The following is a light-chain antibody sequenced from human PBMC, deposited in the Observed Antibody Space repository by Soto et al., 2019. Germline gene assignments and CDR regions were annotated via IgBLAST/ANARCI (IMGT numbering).Light chain of an antibody. CDR2: DAS. J-gene: IGKJ1*01. Sequence: DIVLEQSPDTVALSPSESANLYWRASQSLGRYLAWYQQKPGQAPRLLIYDASHRATGIPVRFSGSGSGTDFTLTIRRLEPEDFAVYYCPQYGSSPVPFGQGTKVDI. CDR3: PQYGSSPVP. CDR1: QSLGRY. V-gene: IGKV3-20*01.